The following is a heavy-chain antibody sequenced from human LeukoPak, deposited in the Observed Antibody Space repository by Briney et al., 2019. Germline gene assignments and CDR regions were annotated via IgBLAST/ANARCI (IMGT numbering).Heavy chain of an antibody. CDR3: AKDGGLWVSAHWGDS. Sequence: GGSLRLSCAASGFTLSSYAMSWVRQAPGKGLEWVSTITTSDGNTYYADSVKGRFTVSRDNSKNTLYLQMNSLRAEDTAVYYCAKDGGLWVSAHWGDSWGRGTLVTVSS. V-gene: IGHV3-23*01. J-gene: IGHJ4*02. D-gene: IGHD7-27*01. CDR2: ITTSDGNT. CDR1: GFTLSSYA.